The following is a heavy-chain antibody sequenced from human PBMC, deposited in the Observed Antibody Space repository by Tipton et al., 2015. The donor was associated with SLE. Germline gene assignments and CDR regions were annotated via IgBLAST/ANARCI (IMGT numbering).Heavy chain of an antibody. D-gene: IGHD6-6*01. CDR1: GYTFTSYY. J-gene: IGHJ3*02. Sequence: QLVQSGPEVKKPGASVKVSCMASGYTFTSYYLNWVRQAPGQGLEWMGIINPSGGSTSYAQTFQGRVTMTRDTSTSTVYMELSSLRSEDTAVYYCARALAARNAFDIWGQGTMVTVSS. CDR2: INPSGGST. V-gene: IGHV1-46*01. CDR3: ARALAARNAFDI.